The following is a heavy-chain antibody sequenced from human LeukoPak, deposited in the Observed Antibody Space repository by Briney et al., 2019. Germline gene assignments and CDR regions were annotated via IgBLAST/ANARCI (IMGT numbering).Heavy chain of an antibody. CDR3: AIRFQGYCSGGSCYPLDY. Sequence: ASVKVSCKTSGYNFFNYGLSWVRQAPGQGLEWMGWINTNTGNPTYAQGFTGRFVFSLDTSVSTAYLQISSLKAEDTAVYYCAIRFQGYCSGGSCYPLDYWGQGTLVTVSS. CDR2: INTNTGNP. J-gene: IGHJ4*02. D-gene: IGHD2-15*01. V-gene: IGHV7-4-1*02. CDR1: GYNFFNYG.